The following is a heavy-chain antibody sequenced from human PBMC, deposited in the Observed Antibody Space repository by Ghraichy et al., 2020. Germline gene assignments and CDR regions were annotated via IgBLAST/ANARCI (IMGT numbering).Heavy chain of an antibody. V-gene: IGHV3-7*01. CDR3: ARKNWRDAFDI. J-gene: IGHJ3*02. Sequence: LSLTCAASGFTFSSYWMSWVRQAPGKGLEWVANIKQDGSEKYYVDSVKGRFTISRDNAKNSLYLQMNSLRAEDTAVYYCARKNWRDAFDIWGQGTMVTVSS. CDR2: IKQDGSEK. CDR1: GFTFSSYW. D-gene: IGHD1-1*01.